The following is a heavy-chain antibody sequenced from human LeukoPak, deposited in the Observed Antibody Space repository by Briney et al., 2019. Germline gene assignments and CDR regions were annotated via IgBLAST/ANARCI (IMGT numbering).Heavy chain of an antibody. V-gene: IGHV4-34*01. CDR1: GGSFSGYY. Sequence: SETLSLTCAVYGGSFSGYYWSWIRQPPGKGLEWIGEINHSGSTNYNPSLKSRVTISVDTSKNQFSLKLSSVTAADTAVYYCARRRKSIAAPSYYFDYWGQGTLVTVSS. J-gene: IGHJ4*02. D-gene: IGHD6-6*01. CDR3: ARRRKSIAAPSYYFDY. CDR2: INHSGST.